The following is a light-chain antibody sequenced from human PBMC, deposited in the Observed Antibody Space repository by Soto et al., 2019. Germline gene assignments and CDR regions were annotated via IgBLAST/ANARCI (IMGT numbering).Light chain of an antibody. V-gene: IGKV1-27*01. J-gene: IGKJ1*01. Sequence: DIQMTQSPSSLSASVGDRVTITCRASQGITDYLAWYQQKPGQVPNLLIYAASTLQSAVPSRFSGSGSGTDFTLTITGLQPEDVATYYCQNYNSAPWTFGQGTKVEIK. CDR1: QGITDY. CDR2: AAS. CDR3: QNYNSAPWT.